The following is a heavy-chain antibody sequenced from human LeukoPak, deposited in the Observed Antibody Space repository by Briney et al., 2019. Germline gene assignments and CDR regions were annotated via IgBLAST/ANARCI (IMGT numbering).Heavy chain of an antibody. CDR1: GGSISSYY. D-gene: IGHD2-15*01. J-gene: IGHJ4*02. CDR2: IYYSGST. Sequence: PSETLSLTCTVSGGSISSYYWSWIRQPPGKGLEWIGYIYYSGSTNYNPSLKSRVTISVDTSKNQFSLKLSSVTAADTAVYYCARQGYCSGGSCGDYWGQGTLVTVSS. V-gene: IGHV4-59*08. CDR3: ARQGYCSGGSCGDY.